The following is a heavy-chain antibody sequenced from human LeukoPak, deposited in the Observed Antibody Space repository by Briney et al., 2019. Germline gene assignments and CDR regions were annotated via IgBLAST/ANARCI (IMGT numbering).Heavy chain of an antibody. J-gene: IGHJ4*02. D-gene: IGHD2/OR15-2a*01. CDR3: SEGYFEPFDH. CDR1: GASVSSSH. V-gene: IGHV4-59*02. CDR2: LSYTGKT. Sequence: SETLSLTCLVSGASVSSSHWNWIRQFPGKGLEWIGCLSYTGKTDYNPSLTGRVTISLGTSKHQVSLKLRSVTAADTAVYYCSEGYFEPFDHWGQGILVTVSS.